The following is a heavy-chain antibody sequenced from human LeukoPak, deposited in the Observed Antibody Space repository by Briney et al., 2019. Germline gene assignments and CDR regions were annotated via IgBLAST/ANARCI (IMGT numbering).Heavy chain of an antibody. V-gene: IGHV3-7*01. D-gene: IGHD3-16*02. CDR3: ARSLNYYDYVWGSYRSRGTLDY. CDR2: IKQDGSEK. J-gene: IGHJ4*02. CDR1: GFTFSSYW. Sequence: GGSLRLSCAASGFTFSSYWMSWVRQAPGKGPEWVANIKQDGSEKYYVDSVKGRFTISRDNAKNSLYLQMNSLRAEDTAVYYCARSLNYYDYVWGSYRSRGTLDYWGQGTLVTVSS.